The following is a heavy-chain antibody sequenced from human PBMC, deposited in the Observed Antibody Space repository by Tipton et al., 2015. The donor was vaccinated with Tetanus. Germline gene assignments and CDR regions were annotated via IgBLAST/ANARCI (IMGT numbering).Heavy chain of an antibody. D-gene: IGHD3-3*01. J-gene: IGHJ5*02. CDR3: ARGGQLRFLAWMFPTWFHP. CDR2: INHSGTA. V-gene: IGHV4-34*01. Sequence: LRLSCAVSGGSFSDFYWSWIRQVPGQGLVWIGEINHSGTANKNPSLKSRVTISVDSSKNQFSLNVNSVTAADTAVYFCARGGQLRFLAWMFPTWFHPWGQGTLVSVSS. CDR1: GGSFSDFY.